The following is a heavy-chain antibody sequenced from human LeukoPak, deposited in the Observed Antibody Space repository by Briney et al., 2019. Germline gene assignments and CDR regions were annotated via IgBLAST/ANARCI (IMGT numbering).Heavy chain of an antibody. CDR2: IYYSGST. Sequence: PSETLSLTCTVSGGSISSSSYYWGWIRQPPGKGLEWIGSIYYSGSTYYNPSLKSRVTISVDTSKNQFSLKLSSVTAADTVVYYCARLATIFGVVPSWFDPWGQGTLVTVSS. V-gene: IGHV4-39*01. CDR3: ARLATIFGVVPSWFDP. J-gene: IGHJ5*02. D-gene: IGHD3-3*01. CDR1: GGSISSSSYY.